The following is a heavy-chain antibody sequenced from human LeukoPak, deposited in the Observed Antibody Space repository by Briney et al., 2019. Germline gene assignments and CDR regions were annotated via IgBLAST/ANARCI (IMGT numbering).Heavy chain of an antibody. CDR2: IASDGTI. D-gene: IGHD6-13*01. CDR3: AKEVAAAADY. J-gene: IGHJ4*02. Sequence: PGGSLRLSCVASGFILSTSEMNWVRQAPGRGLEWVSFIASDGTIYYADSVKGRFTLSRDNAKNSLYLQMNSLRAEDTAVYYCAKEVAAAADYWGQGTLVTVSS. V-gene: IGHV3-48*03. CDR1: GFILSTSE.